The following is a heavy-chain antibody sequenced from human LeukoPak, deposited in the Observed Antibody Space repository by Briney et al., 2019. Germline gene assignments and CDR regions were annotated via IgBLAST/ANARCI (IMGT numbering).Heavy chain of an antibody. CDR3: VRHGAGRFPVDP. CDR1: GYSFSNYW. Sequence: GESLKISCKGSGYSFSNYWIGWVRQMPGKGLEWMGIIYPGDSDTRYSPSFQGQVTFSADKSINTAYLQWSSLKASDTAMYYCVRHGAGRFPVDPWGQGTLVTVSS. V-gene: IGHV5-51*01. J-gene: IGHJ5*02. D-gene: IGHD3-3*01. CDR2: IYPGDSDT.